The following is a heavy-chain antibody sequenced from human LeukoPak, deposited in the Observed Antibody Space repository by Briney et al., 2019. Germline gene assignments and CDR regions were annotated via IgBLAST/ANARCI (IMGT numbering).Heavy chain of an antibody. CDR2: IIPILGIA. D-gene: IGHD6-6*01. Sequence: SVKVSCKASGGTFSSYAISWLRQAPGQGLEWMGRIIPILGIANYAQKFQGRVTITADKSTSTAYMELSSLRSEDTAVYYCASSRPEYSSSPTLDYWGQGTLVTVSS. CDR1: GGTFSSYA. J-gene: IGHJ4*02. V-gene: IGHV1-69*04. CDR3: ASSRPEYSSSPTLDY.